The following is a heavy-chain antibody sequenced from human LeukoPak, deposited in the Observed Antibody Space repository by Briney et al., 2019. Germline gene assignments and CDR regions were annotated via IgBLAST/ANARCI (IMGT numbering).Heavy chain of an antibody. Sequence: PSETLSLTCTVSVGSISSYYWSWIRQPPWKGLEWLGYIHYSGSTNYNPSLKSRVTISVDTSKNQFSLKLSSVTAADTAVYYCARLGIAAAGVKKIDYWGQGTLVTVSS. CDR1: VGSISSYY. CDR3: ARLGIAAAGVKKIDY. V-gene: IGHV4-59*01. CDR2: IHYSGST. D-gene: IGHD6-13*01. J-gene: IGHJ4*02.